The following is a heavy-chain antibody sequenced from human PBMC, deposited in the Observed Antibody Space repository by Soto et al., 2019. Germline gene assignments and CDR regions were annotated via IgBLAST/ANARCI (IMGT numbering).Heavy chain of an antibody. Sequence: PGGSLRLSCAASGFTFTSYAMTWVRQAPGKGLEWVSTISGSGGNTYYADSVKGRFTISRDNSKNTLYLQMNSLRAEDTAVYYCARGIPYYYASSGYYDFDYWGKGTLVSVSS. J-gene: IGHJ4*02. CDR1: GFTFTSYA. V-gene: IGHV3-23*01. CDR3: ARGIPYYYASSGYYDFDY. CDR2: ISGSGGNT. D-gene: IGHD3-22*01.